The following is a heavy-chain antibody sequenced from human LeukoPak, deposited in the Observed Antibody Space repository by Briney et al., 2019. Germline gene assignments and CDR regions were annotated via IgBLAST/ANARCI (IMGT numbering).Heavy chain of an antibody. J-gene: IGHJ5*02. V-gene: IGHV3-13*01. Sequence: GGSLRLSCAASGFTFSSYDMHWVRQATGKGLEWVSAIGTAGDTYYPGSVKGRFTISRENAKNSLYLQMNSLRAGDTAVYYCARARGGSNWFDRWGQGTLVTVSS. D-gene: IGHD5-12*01. CDR1: GFTFSSYD. CDR2: IGTAGDT. CDR3: ARARGGSNWFDR.